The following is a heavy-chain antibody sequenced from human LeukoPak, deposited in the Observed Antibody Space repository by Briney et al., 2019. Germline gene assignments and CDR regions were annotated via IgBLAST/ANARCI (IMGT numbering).Heavy chain of an antibody. Sequence: GGSLRLSCAASGFTFDDYAMHWVRQAPGKGLEWVSGISWNSGYIGYADSVKGRFTISRDNAKNSLYLQMNSLRAEDTALYYCAKAVQSSGYDLFDSWGQGALVTVSP. CDR3: AKAVQSSGYDLFDS. D-gene: IGHD5-12*01. J-gene: IGHJ4*02. CDR2: ISWNSGYI. V-gene: IGHV3-9*01. CDR1: GFTFDDYA.